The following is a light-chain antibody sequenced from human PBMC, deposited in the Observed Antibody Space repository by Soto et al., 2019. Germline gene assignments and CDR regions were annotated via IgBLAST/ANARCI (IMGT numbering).Light chain of an antibody. V-gene: IGLV2-14*01. CDR1: SSDIGGYNY. J-gene: IGLJ3*02. CDR2: EVS. Sequence: QSALTQPASVSGSPGQSITISCTGTSSDIGGYNYVSWYQQYPGKAPKLMIYEVSLRPSGVSNRFSGSKSGYTASLTISGLQPEDEADYYCSSYTISSTRVFGGGTKLTVL. CDR3: SSYTISSTRV.